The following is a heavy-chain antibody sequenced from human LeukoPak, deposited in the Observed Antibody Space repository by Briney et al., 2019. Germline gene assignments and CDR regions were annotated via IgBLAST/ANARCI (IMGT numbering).Heavy chain of an antibody. CDR3: ARDLNSGYDDDAFDI. D-gene: IGHD5-12*01. Sequence: GRSLRLSCAASGFTFSSYAMHWVRQAPGKGLEWVAVISYDGSNKYYAESVKGRFTISRDNSKNTLYLQMNSLRAEDTAVYYCARDLNSGYDDDAFDIWGQGTMVTVSS. V-gene: IGHV3-30*04. CDR1: GFTFSSYA. J-gene: IGHJ3*02. CDR2: ISYDGSNK.